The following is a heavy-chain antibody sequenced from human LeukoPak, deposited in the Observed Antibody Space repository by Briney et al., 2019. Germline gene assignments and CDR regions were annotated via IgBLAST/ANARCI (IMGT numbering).Heavy chain of an antibody. Sequence: PGGSLRLSCAASGFTFSSYSMNWVRQAPGKGLEWVSSISSSSSYIYYADSVKGRFTISRDNSKNTLYLQMNSLRAEDTAVYYCAREWSGLPCDYWGQGTLVTVSS. CDR3: AREWSGLPCDY. J-gene: IGHJ4*02. CDR2: ISSSSSYI. D-gene: IGHD3-10*01. CDR1: GFTFSSYS. V-gene: IGHV3-21*01.